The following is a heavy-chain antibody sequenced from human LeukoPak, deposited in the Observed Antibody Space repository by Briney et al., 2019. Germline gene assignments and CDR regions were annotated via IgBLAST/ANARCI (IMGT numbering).Heavy chain of an antibody. D-gene: IGHD1-26*01. CDR3: AKDRTVGASYWYFDL. CDR1: GFTFSTYA. CDR2: ISGSGGST. Sequence: GGSLRLSCAASGFTFSTYAMSWVRQAPGKGLEWVSVISGSGGSTYYADSVKGRFIISRDNSKNTLFLHMNTLRAEDTAIYYCAKDRTVGASYWYFDLWGRGTLVTVSS. V-gene: IGHV3-23*01. J-gene: IGHJ2*01.